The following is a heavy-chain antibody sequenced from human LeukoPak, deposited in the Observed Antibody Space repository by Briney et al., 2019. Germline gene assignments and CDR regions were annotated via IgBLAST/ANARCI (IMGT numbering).Heavy chain of an antibody. CDR1: GGTFSSYA. Sequence: ASVKVSCKASGGTFSSYAISWVRQAPGQGLEWMGGIIPIFGTANYAQKFQGRVTITTDESTSTAYMELSSLRFEDTAVYYCAAERYGALSDCCNFEIWGQGTMVTVSS. CDR3: AAERYGALSDCCNFEI. CDR2: IIPIFGTA. V-gene: IGHV1-69*05. J-gene: IGHJ3*02. D-gene: IGHD2-21*02.